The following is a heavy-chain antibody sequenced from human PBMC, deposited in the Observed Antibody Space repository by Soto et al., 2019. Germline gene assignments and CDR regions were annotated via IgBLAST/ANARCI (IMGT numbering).Heavy chain of an antibody. CDR3: ARDDQYSSSSLIYYYYGMDV. D-gene: IGHD6-6*01. CDR1: GFTFSDYY. CDR2: ISSSGSTI. J-gene: IGHJ6*02. Sequence: GGSLRLSCAASGFTFSDYYMSWIRQAPGEGLEWVSYISSSGSTIYYADSVKGRFTISRDNAKNSLYLQMNSLRAEDTAVYYCARDDQYSSSSLIYYYYGMDVWGQGTTVTVSS. V-gene: IGHV3-11*01.